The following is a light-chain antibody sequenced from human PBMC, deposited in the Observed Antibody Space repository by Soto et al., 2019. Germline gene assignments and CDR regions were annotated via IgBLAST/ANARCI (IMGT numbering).Light chain of an antibody. Sequence: QSALTQTASVSGYPGQSITISCTGTSSDVGGYNYVSWYQQHPGKAPKLMIYEVSNRPSGVSNRFSGSKSGNTASLTISGLQAEDEADYYCSSYTSSSTVLFGGGTNLTVL. J-gene: IGLJ2*01. CDR2: EVS. CDR3: SSYTSSSTVL. CDR1: SSDVGGYNY. V-gene: IGLV2-14*01.